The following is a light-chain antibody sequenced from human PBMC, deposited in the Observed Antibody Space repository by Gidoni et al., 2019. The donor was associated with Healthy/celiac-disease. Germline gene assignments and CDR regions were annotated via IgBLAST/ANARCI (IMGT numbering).Light chain of an antibody. J-gene: IGKJ5*01. Sequence: EIVLTQSPATLSLSPGERATLSCRASQSVSSYLAWYQQKPGQAPRLLIYDASNRATGITARFSGSGSGTDFTLTISSLEPEDLAVYYCQQRSNWPSFGQGTRLEIK. V-gene: IGKV3-11*01. CDR3: QQRSNWPS. CDR1: QSVSSY. CDR2: DAS.